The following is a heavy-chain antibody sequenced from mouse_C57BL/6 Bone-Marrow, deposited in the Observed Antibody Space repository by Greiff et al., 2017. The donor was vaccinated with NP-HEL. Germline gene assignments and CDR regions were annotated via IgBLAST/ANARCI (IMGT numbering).Heavy chain of an antibody. J-gene: IGHJ2*01. Sequence: QVQLQQSGAELVMPGASVKLSCKASGYTFTSYWMHWVKQRPGQGLEWIGEIDPSDSYTNYNQKFKGKSTLTVDKSSSTAYMQLSSLTSEDSAVYYCARGGSTMVTYFDYWGQGTTLTVSS. CDR1: GYTFTSYW. CDR2: IDPSDSYT. V-gene: IGHV1-69*01. D-gene: IGHD2-2*01. CDR3: ARGGSTMVTYFDY.